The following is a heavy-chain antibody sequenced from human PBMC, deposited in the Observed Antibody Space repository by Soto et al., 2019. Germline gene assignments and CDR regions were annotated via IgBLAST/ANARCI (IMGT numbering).Heavy chain of an antibody. J-gene: IGHJ4*02. CDR1: GGSSISTSHY. CDR3: PRLQYKRRGYSYFAY. CDR2: IYYSGNI. V-gene: IGHV4-39*01. Sequence: SETLSLTCSVSGGSSISTSHYWGWIRQPPGKGLEWIASIYYSGNIYHNPSLKSRVTMSIDTSKKQFSLNLTSVTAADTAVYYCPRLQYKRRGYSYFAYWGQGTPVPVSS. D-gene: IGHD3-3*01.